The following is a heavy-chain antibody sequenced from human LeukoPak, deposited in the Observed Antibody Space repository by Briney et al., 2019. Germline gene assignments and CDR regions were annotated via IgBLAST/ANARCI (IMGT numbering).Heavy chain of an antibody. Sequence: GGSLRISCAASGFTFSSYAMSWVRQAPGKGLEWVSAISGSGGSTYYADSVKGRFTISRDNSNNTLFLQMNSLRAEDTAVYYCAKGVITMVRGVNGGYFDYWGQGTLVTVSS. CDR3: AKGVITMVRGVNGGYFDY. V-gene: IGHV3-23*01. CDR2: ISGSGGST. D-gene: IGHD3-10*01. CDR1: GFTFSSYA. J-gene: IGHJ4*02.